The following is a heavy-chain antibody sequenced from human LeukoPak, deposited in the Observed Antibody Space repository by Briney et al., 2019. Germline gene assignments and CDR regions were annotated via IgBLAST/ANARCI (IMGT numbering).Heavy chain of an antibody. CDR1: GDSISPHY. CDR2: IHYTGNT. Sequence: PSETLSLTCSVSGDSISPHYWSWIRQPPEKGLEWIGYIHYTGNTNYNPSLKSRVTISVDTSTTQFSLRLSSVTAADTAVYYCARFSGYDDTGHHYLDNWGQGTLVAVSS. V-gene: IGHV4-59*08. CDR3: ARFSGYDDTGHHYLDN. D-gene: IGHD3-22*01. J-gene: IGHJ4*02.